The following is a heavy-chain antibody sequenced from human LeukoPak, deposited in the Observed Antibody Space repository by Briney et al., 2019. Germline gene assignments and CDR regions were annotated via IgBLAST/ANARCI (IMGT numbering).Heavy chain of an antibody. D-gene: IGHD1-14*01. CDR1: GFIFSGYW. CDR2: IKTDGSTT. Sequence: GGSLRLSCAGSGFIFSGYWMHWVRQAPGKGLVWVSRIKTDGSTTYYADSVKGRFTISRDTSQNTLSLQMNSLRGEDTAVYYCARCLLYLWNRNFYYYMDVWGKGTTVTVSS. CDR3: ARCLLYLWNRNFYYYMDV. V-gene: IGHV3-74*01. J-gene: IGHJ6*03.